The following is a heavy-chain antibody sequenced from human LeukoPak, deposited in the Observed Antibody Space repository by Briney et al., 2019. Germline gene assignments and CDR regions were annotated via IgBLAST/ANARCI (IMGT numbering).Heavy chain of an antibody. CDR2: IRYDGCNK. V-gene: IGHV3-30*02. CDR3: AKTCSSTSCHNGYFQH. J-gene: IGHJ1*01. Sequence: GGSLRLSCAASGFTLSSYGMHWVRQAPGKGLEWVAFIRYDGCNKYYAVSVKGRFPISRDNSKNTLYIQMNSLRAEDTAVYYCAKTCSSTSCHNGYFQHWGQGTLVTVSS. CDR1: GFTLSSYG. D-gene: IGHD2-2*01.